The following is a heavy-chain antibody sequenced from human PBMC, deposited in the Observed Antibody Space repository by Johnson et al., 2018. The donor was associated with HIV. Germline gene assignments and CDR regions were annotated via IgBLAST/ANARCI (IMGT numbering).Heavy chain of an antibody. D-gene: IGHD3-10*02. Sequence: EVQLVESGGGLVQPGRSLRLSCAASGFTFDDYAMHWVRQAPGKGLEWVSGISWNSGSIGYADSVKGRFTISRDNAKNSLYLQMNSLRAEDTALYYCTTHYVLGGLIAFDIWGQGTMVTVSS. V-gene: IGHV3-9*01. CDR1: GFTFDDYA. CDR3: TTHYVLGGLIAFDI. CDR2: ISWNSGSI. J-gene: IGHJ3*02.